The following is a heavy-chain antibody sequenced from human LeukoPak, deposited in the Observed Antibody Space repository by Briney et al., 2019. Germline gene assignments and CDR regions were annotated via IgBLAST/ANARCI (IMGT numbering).Heavy chain of an antibody. V-gene: IGHV4-4*07. J-gene: IGHJ6*03. CDR2: IHTSGST. CDR1: GGSISSYY. CDR3: ASSAAGCYYYYMDV. D-gene: IGHD6-13*01. Sequence: SETLSLTCTVSGGSISSYYWSWIRQPAGKGLEWIGRIHTSGSTNYNPSLKSRVTISVDKSKNQFSLKLSSVTAADTAVYYCASSAAGCYYYYMDVWGKGTTVTVSS.